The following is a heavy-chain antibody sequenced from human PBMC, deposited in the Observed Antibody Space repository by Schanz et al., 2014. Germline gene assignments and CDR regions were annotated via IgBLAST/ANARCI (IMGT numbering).Heavy chain of an antibody. CDR2: INPNTGGT. J-gene: IGHJ4*02. CDR3: ARGGYSSGWYDRDIAHFDY. CDR1: GGTFSSYT. D-gene: IGHD6-19*01. Sequence: QLQLVQSGAEVKKPGSSVKVSCTASGGTFSSYTISWIRQAPGQGLEWMGWINPNTGGTNYAQKFQGWVTMTRDTSISTAYMELSRLKSDDTAVYYCARGGYSSGWYDRDIAHFDYWGQGTLVTVSS. V-gene: IGHV1-2*04.